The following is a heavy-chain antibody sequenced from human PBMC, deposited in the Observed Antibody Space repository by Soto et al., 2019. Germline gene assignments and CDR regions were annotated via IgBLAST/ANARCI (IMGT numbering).Heavy chain of an antibody. CDR1: GVSISSSTQY. CDR2: IYQSGSA. V-gene: IGHV4-39*01. D-gene: IGHD1-7*01. J-gene: IGHJ1*01. Sequence: SETLSLTCTFSGVSISSSTQYWGWIRQPPGKGLEWIGSIYQSGSAYYNPSFKSRVSISVDPSKNQFSLTLDSVTAADTAVYYCARQENSWGQGTLVTVSS. CDR3: ARQENS.